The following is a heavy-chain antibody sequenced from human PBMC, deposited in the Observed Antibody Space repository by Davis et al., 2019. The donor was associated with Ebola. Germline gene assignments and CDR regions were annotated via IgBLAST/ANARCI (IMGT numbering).Heavy chain of an antibody. V-gene: IGHV3-7*01. D-gene: IGHD2-2*01. CDR3: ARHIVVVPAAINSMDV. Sequence: GESLKISCAASGFTFTTYWMSWVRQAPGKGLEWLANINQDGSEKQYVDSVKGRFTISRDNAKNSLYLQMNSLRAEDTAVYYCARHIVVVPAAINSMDVWGKGTTVTVSS. CDR2: INQDGSEK. CDR1: GFTFTTYW. J-gene: IGHJ6*03.